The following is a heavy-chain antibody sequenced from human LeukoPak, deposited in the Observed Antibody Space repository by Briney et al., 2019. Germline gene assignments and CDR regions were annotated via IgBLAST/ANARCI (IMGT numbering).Heavy chain of an antibody. CDR3: ARGDSNYDFWSGLDY. CDR2: IYSGGST. D-gene: IGHD3-3*01. Sequence: GGSLRLYCAASGFTVSSNYMSWVRQAPGKGLEWVSVIYSGGSTYYADSVKGRFTISRDNSKNTLYLQMNSLRAEDTAVYYCARGDSNYDFWSGLDYWGQGTLVTVSS. V-gene: IGHV3-53*01. CDR1: GFTVSSNY. J-gene: IGHJ4*02.